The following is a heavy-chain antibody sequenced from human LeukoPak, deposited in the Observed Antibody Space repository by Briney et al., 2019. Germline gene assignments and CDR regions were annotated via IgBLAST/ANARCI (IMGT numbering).Heavy chain of an antibody. V-gene: IGHV3-74*01. CDR2: INSDGSST. CDR3: ARRYRSSSDY. J-gene: IGHJ4*02. D-gene: IGHD1-14*01. CDR1: GFTFSNYW. Sequence: GGSLRLSCAASGFTFSNYWMHWVRQAPGKGLVWVSRINSDGSSTTYPDSVKGRFTISRDNAKNTLYLQMNSLRAEDTAVYFCARRYRSSSDYWGQGTLVAVSS.